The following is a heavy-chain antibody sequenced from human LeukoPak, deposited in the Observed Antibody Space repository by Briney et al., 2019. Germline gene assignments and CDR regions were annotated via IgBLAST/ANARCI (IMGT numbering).Heavy chain of an antibody. J-gene: IGHJ6*02. CDR1: RGSISGYY. CDR3: ARGPDYYYYYGMDV. CDR2: IYNTENI. Sequence: SETLSLTCTVSRGSISGYYWSWIRQPAGKELEWIGRIYNTENINDNPSLKSRVTMSLDTSRNQFSLKLNSVTPEDTAVYYCARGPDYYYYYGMDVWGQGTTVTVSS. V-gene: IGHV4-4*07.